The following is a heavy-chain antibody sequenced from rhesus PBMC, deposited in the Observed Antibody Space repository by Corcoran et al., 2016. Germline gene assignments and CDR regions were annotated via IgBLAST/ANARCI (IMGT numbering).Heavy chain of an antibody. V-gene: IGHV2-174*01. CDR2: IYWYNDK. J-gene: IGHJ4*01. D-gene: IGHD6-25*01. CDR3: ARRGLAAAFDY. Sequence: QVTLKESGPALVKPTQTLTLTCTFSGFSIRTRVMGVDWIVQPPGKALEWLALIYWYNDKYYRTSLKSRLTISKDTAKNQVVLTMTNMDPVDTATYYCARRGLAAAFDYWGQGVLVTVSS. CDR1: GFSIRTRVMG.